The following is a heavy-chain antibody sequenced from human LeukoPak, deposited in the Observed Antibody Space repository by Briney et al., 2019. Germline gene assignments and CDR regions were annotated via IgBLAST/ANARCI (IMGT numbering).Heavy chain of an antibody. J-gene: IGHJ2*01. Sequence: SETLSLTCTVSGGSISSSSYYWGWIRQSPGKGLEWIAYIYNSGSTNYNPSLKSRVTISVDTSKNQFSLKLSSVTAADTAVYYCARREVTTSWYFDLWGRGALVTVSS. D-gene: IGHD4-17*01. CDR2: IYNSGST. V-gene: IGHV4-61*05. CDR3: ARREVTTSWYFDL. CDR1: GGSISSSSYY.